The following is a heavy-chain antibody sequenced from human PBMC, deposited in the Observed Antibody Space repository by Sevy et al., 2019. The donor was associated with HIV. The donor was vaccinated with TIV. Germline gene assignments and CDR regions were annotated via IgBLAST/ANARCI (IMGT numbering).Heavy chain of an antibody. CDR3: AGAVMDDILTGYYGAMDV. J-gene: IGHJ6*03. V-gene: IGHV4-61*02. D-gene: IGHD3-9*01. CDR1: GGSISSGSYY. Sequence: SETLSLTCTVSGGSISSGSYYWSWIRQPAGKGLEWIGRIYTSGSTNYNPSLKSRVTISVDTTKNQFSLKLSSVAAADTAVDYCAGAVMDDILTGYYGAMDVWGKGTTVTVSS. CDR2: IYTSGST.